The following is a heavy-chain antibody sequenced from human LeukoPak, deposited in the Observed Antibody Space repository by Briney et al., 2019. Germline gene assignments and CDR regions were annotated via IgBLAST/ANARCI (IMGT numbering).Heavy chain of an antibody. D-gene: IGHD3-9*01. CDR2: ISAYNGNT. Sequence: ASVKVSCKAYGYTFTNYGISWVRQAPGQGLEWMAWISAYNGNTKYVQNLQGRVTMTTDTSTSTAYMELRSLRSDDTAVYYCARVDLGILTGYYPDYWGQGTLDTVSS. CDR1: GYTFTNYG. J-gene: IGHJ4*02. CDR3: ARVDLGILTGYYPDY. V-gene: IGHV1-18*01.